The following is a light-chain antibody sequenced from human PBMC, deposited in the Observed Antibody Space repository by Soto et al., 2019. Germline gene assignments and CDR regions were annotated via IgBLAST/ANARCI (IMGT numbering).Light chain of an antibody. CDR2: GVT. CDR3: SSYAGSNIYV. V-gene: IGLV2-8*02. Sequence: QSALTQPPSASRSPGQSVTLSCTGTSSDVGRYNYVSWYQQHPGKAPKLLIYGVTQRPSGVPDRFSASKSGNTASLTVSGLQDEDEGYYYCSSYAGSNIYVFGTGTKVPS. CDR1: SSDVGRYNY. J-gene: IGLJ1*01.